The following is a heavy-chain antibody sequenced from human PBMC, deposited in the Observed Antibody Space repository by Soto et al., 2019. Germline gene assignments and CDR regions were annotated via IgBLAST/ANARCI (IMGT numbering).Heavy chain of an antibody. CDR3: ARPTPEGDAFDI. CDR2: INAGNGNT. J-gene: IGHJ3*02. V-gene: IGHV1-3*01. CDR1: GYTFTSYA. Sequence: GASVKVSCKASGYTFTSYAMHWVRQAPGQRLEWMGWINAGNGNTKYSQKFQGRVTITRDTSASTAYMELSSLRSEDTAVYYCARPTPEGDAFDIWGEATMVTVSS.